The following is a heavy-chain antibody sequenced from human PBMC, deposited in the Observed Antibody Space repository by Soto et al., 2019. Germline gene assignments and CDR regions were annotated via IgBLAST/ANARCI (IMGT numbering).Heavy chain of an antibody. CDR3: VKNSGWFNT. D-gene: IGHD3-10*01. J-gene: IGHJ5*02. V-gene: IGHV3-23*01. CDR2: IDGSGGIT. Sequence: GSLRLSCAASGFTFGTTDMSWVRQAPGEGLEWVSTIDGSGGITYYADSVKGRFTISGDNSRNTVYLQMNSLRGGDTALYYCVKNSGWFNTWGQGALVTVSS. CDR1: GFTFGTTD.